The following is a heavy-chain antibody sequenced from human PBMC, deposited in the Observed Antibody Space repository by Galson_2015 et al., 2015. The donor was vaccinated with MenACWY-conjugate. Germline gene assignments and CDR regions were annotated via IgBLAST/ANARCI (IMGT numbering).Heavy chain of an antibody. V-gene: IGHV3-15*07. J-gene: IGHJ4*02. Sequence: SLRLSCAASGFTFSNAWMNWVRQAPGKGLEWVGRIKSKADGGTTDYAAPVKGRFTISRDDSKNTLYLQMNSLKTEDTAVYYCTTHMYFGDREDYWGQGSLVTVSS. CDR1: GFTFSNAW. CDR2: IKSKADGGTT. CDR3: TTHMYFGDREDY. D-gene: IGHD4-17*01.